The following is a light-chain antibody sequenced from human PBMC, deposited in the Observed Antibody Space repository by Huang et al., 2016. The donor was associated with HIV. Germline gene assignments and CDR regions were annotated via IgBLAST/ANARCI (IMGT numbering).Light chain of an antibody. CDR1: QTISKDD. CDR3: QQYGTSPYT. J-gene: IGKJ2*01. Sequence: EIVLTQSPGTLSVSPGETATLSCRASQTISKDDLAWHQQKPGQAPRRLIHAASTRVTGIPDRFSGSGSGTDFNFTISRLGPEDFAVYYCQQYGTSPYTFGQGTKLEI. V-gene: IGKV3-20*01. CDR2: AAS.